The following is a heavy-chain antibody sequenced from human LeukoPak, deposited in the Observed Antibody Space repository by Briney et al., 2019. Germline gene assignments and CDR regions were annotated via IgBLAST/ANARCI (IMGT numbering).Heavy chain of an antibody. CDR2: ISGSGGSR. Sequence: GGSLRLTCADSGFSFSDYAMNWVRQAPGKGLEWVSVISGSGGSRYYADSVKGRFTISRDNSKNSLYLQMNSLRAEDTAVYYCARSIAAALGFDYWGQGTLVTVSS. J-gene: IGHJ4*02. CDR3: ARSIAAALGFDY. CDR1: GFSFSDYA. D-gene: IGHD6-13*01. V-gene: IGHV3-23*01.